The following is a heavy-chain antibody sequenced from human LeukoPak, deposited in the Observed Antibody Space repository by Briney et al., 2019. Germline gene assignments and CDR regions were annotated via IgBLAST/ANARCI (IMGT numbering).Heavy chain of an antibody. D-gene: IGHD3-16*01. CDR3: ASAASGGVWYLDL. CDR2: VYYSGST. CDR1: TASISDYY. Sequence: PSETLSLTCTVSTASISDYYWSWIRQPPGKGLEWIGYVYYSGSTSYNPALKSRVTISLGTSKNQFSLKLSSVTAADTAVYYCASAASGGVWYLDLWGRGTLVTVSS. J-gene: IGHJ2*01. V-gene: IGHV4-59*08.